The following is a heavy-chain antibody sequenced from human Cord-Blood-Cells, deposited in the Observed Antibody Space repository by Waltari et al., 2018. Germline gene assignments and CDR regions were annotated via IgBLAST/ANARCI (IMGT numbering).Heavy chain of an antibody. CDR3: ARSAFLEWLFYYYYYMDV. V-gene: IGHV4-34*01. CDR1: GGSFSGYY. Sequence: QVQLQQWGAGLLKPSETLSLTCAVSGGSFSGYYCSWIRQPPGKGLEWIGEINHSGSTNYNPSLKSRVTISVDTSKNQFSLKLSSVTAADTAVYYCARSAFLEWLFYYYYYMDVWGKGTTVTVSS. CDR2: INHSGST. J-gene: IGHJ6*03. D-gene: IGHD3-3*01.